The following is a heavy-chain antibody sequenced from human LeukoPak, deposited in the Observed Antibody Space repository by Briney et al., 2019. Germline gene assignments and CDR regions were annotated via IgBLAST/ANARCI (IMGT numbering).Heavy chain of an antibody. V-gene: IGHV3-30*03. J-gene: IGHJ4*02. CDR3: AREEWYYFDY. D-gene: IGHD3-3*01. Sequence: GGSLRLSCAASGFTFNTYGMHWVRQAPGKGLEWVAVVSYDESSIYYADSVKGRFTISRDNSKNTLYLQMNSLRAEDMAVYYCAREEWYYFDYWGQGTLVTVSS. CDR2: VSYDESSI. CDR1: GFTFNTYG.